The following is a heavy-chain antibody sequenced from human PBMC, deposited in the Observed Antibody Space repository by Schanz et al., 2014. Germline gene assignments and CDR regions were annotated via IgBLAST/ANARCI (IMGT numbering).Heavy chain of an antibody. CDR3: ARDIQYHYDTSGPVGAFDI. CDR1: GDTFRSYT. CDR2: IIPITGIT. V-gene: IGHV1-69*08. Sequence: QVQLVQSGAEVKKPGSSVKVSCKASGDTFRSYTINWVRHAPGQGLEWMGRIIPITGITNYAQKFQGRVTFTADISTSTAYMDLSSLRSDDTAVYYCARDIQYHYDTSGPVGAFDIWGQGTVVTVSS. J-gene: IGHJ3*02. D-gene: IGHD3-22*01.